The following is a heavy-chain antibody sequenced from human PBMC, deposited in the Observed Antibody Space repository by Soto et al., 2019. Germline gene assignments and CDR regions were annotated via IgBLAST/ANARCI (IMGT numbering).Heavy chain of an antibody. J-gene: IGHJ6*02. D-gene: IGHD3-10*01. Sequence: SETLSLTCTVSGGSINSYYWSWIRQPPGKRPEWIGYIFYSGTTQYSPALASRVTISLETSKNQFSLELNSVTAADTAVYYCARTVRLWFGELSGGMDVWGQGTRSPSP. CDR2: IFYSGTT. CDR1: GGSINSYY. CDR3: ARTVRLWFGELSGGMDV. V-gene: IGHV4-59*01.